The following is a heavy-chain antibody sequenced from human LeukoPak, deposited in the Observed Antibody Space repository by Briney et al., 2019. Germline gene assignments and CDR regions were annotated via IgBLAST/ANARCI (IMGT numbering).Heavy chain of an antibody. CDR3: ARDRPTVVRGVLVY. CDR2: ISSSSSYI. D-gene: IGHD3-10*01. J-gene: IGHJ4*02. Sequence: GGSLRLSCAASGITFTSYNMDWVRQAPGKGLEWVSSISSSSSYIYYADSVKGRFTISRDNSKNTLYLQMNNLRAEDTAVYYCARDRPTVVRGVLVYWGQGTLVTVSS. V-gene: IGHV3-21*01. CDR1: GITFTSYN.